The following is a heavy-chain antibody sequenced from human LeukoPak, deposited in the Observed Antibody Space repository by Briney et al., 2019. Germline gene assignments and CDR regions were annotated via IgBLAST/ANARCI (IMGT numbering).Heavy chain of an antibody. CDR2: IKSKSDGGTT. CDR3: TTARWFDP. Sequence: GGSLRLSCAASGFTFSNAWMSWVRQAPGKGLEWVGRIKSKSDGGTTDYAAPVKGRFTISRDDSKNTVYLQMNSLKSEDTAVYDRTTARWFDPWGQGTLVTVSS. V-gene: IGHV3-15*01. CDR1: GFTFSNAW. J-gene: IGHJ5*02.